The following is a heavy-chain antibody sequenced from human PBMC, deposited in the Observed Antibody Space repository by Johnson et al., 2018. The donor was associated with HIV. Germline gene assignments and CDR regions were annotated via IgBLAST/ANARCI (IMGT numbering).Heavy chain of an antibody. CDR2: ISYDGSNK. D-gene: IGHD6-13*01. Sequence: VQLVESGGGVVQPGRSLRLSCAASGFTFSTYGMHWVRQAPGKGLEWVAVISYDGSNKYYADSVKGRFTISRDNSKNTLYLQMNSLRAEDTAVYYCARDFKDSSSWYGFPSASFLW. CDR1: GFTFSTYG. V-gene: IGHV3-30*19. J-gene: IGHJ2*01. CDR3: ARDFKDSSSWYGFPSASFL.